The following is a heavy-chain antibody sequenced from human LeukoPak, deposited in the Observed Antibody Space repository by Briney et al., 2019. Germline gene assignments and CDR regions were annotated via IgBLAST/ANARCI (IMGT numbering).Heavy chain of an antibody. CDR2: KTDGSST. D-gene: IGHD2-15*01. CDR1: GDSW. Sequence: PGGSLRLSCAGSGDSWMHWVRQVPGKGLVWVSRKTDGSSTSYADSVKGRFTISNDNAENTLYLQMNSLRAEDTAVYYCAKGTSSIELWGHGTLVTVSS. J-gene: IGHJ4*01. V-gene: IGHV3-74*01. CDR3: AKGTSSIEL.